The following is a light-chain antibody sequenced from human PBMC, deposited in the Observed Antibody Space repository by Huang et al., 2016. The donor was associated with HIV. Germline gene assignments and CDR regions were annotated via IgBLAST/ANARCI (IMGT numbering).Light chain of an antibody. Sequence: DIQMTQSPSSLSASVGDRVIITCRTSQTITTYLHWYRQEPGKAPNLLISAVSILQTGVPSRFSGSGSGTDFTLTITSLQPEDFAIYYCQQSHSIPYTFGQGTKVEI. CDR1: QTITTY. CDR3: QQSHSIPYT. J-gene: IGKJ2*01. CDR2: AVS. V-gene: IGKV1-39*01.